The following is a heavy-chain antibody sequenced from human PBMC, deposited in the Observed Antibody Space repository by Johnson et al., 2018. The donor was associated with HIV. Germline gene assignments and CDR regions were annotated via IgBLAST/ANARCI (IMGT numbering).Heavy chain of an antibody. D-gene: IGHD3-22*01. CDR2: ISYDGSNK. J-gene: IGHJ3*02. Sequence: QVQLVESGGGVVQPGRSLRLSCAASGFTFSSYAMHWVRQAPGKGLEWVAVISYDGSNKYYADSVKGRFTISRDNSKNTLYLKMNSLRAEDTAVYYCARVRGLIAFDIWGQGTMVTVSS. V-gene: IGHV3-30-3*01. CDR3: ARVRGLIAFDI. CDR1: GFTFSSYA.